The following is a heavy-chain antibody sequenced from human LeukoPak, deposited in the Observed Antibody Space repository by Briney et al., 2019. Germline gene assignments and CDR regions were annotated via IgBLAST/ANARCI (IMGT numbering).Heavy chain of an antibody. CDR3: ARYGDPKYYFDY. D-gene: IGHD2-21*02. J-gene: IGHJ4*02. CDR1: GGSISSYY. CDR2: IYSSGDA. V-gene: IGHV4-4*07. Sequence: PSETLSLTCTVPGGSISSYYWSWIRQPAGKGLEWIGRIYSSGDAKYNPSLESRVSMSVDTSKNQFSLKLSSVTAADTAVYYCARYGDPKYYFDYWGQGTLVTVSS.